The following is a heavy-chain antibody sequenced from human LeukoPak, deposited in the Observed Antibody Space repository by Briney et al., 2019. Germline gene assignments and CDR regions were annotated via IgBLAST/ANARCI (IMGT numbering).Heavy chain of an antibody. Sequence: GGSLRLSCTASGFTFSSYGMHWVRQSPGKGLEWVTFVRYDGSNKYYTDSVKGRFTISRDNSKNALFLQMNNLRTEDTAVYYCAKDLYESGTYSDYWGQGTLVTVSS. D-gene: IGHD3-10*01. CDR3: AKDLYESGTYSDY. CDR1: GFTFSSYG. J-gene: IGHJ4*02. V-gene: IGHV3-30*02. CDR2: VRYDGSNK.